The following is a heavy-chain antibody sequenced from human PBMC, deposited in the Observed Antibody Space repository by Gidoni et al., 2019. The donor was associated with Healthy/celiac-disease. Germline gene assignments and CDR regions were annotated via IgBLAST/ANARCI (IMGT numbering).Heavy chain of an antibody. CDR1: GGSISSSRYY. D-gene: IGHD2-2*01. CDR3: ARQAGAPGAVPAATAAGQIYYYYGMDV. V-gene: IGHV4-39*01. Sequence: QLQLQESGPGLVKPSETLSLTCTVSGGSISSSRYYCGWIRQPPGKGLEWIGSIYYSGSTYYNPSLKSRVTISVDTSKNQFSLKLSSVTAADTAVHYCARQAGAPGAVPAATAAGQIYYYYGMDVWGQGTTVTVSS. J-gene: IGHJ6*02. CDR2: IYYSGST.